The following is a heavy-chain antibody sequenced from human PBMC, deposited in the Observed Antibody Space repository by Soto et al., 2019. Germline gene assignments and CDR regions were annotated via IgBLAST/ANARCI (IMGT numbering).Heavy chain of an antibody. CDR1: GGSISSSSYY. D-gene: IGHD3-3*01. J-gene: IGHJ6*02. V-gene: IGHV4-39*01. Sequence: PSETLSLTCTVSGGSISSSSYYWGWIRQPPGKGLEWIGSIYYSGSTYYNPSLKSRVTISVDTSKNQFSLKLSSVTAADTAVYYCASSLYYDFWSGYYDYYYGMDVWGQGTTVTVSS. CDR2: IYYSGST. CDR3: ASSLYYDFWSGYYDYYYGMDV.